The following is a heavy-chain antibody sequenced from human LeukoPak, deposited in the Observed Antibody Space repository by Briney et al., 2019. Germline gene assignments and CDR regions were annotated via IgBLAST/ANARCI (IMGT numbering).Heavy chain of an antibody. D-gene: IGHD2-8*01. Sequence: GSLRLSCAASGFTVSTNYMTWVRQAPGKGLEWVSVIYSGGSTYYADSVNGRFTISRDNSKNTLYLQMSSLRAEDTAVYYCARGEWVDAFDIWGQGTMVTVSS. CDR3: ARGEWVDAFDI. CDR1: GFTVSTNY. CDR2: IYSGGST. V-gene: IGHV3-66*01. J-gene: IGHJ3*02.